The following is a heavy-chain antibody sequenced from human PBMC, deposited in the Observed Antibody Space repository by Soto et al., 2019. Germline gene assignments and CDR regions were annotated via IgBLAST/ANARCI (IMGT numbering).Heavy chain of an antibody. V-gene: IGHV3-23*01. Sequence: GGSLRLSCAASGFTFSGYAMSWVRQAPGKGLEWVSTITGTGGSTYYADSVTGRFTISRDKSKNTVYLQMDSLRAEDTAVYYCAKLSSGFYNNFDYWGQGTPVTVSS. CDR2: ITGTGGST. CDR3: AKLSSGFYNNFDY. CDR1: GFTFSGYA. D-gene: IGHD6-19*01. J-gene: IGHJ4*02.